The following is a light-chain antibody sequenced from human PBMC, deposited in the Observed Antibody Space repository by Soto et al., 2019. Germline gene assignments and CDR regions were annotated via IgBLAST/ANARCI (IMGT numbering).Light chain of an antibody. V-gene: IGKV1-16*02. CDR2: AAS. CDR3: QQYNSYPHT. Sequence: DLQMTQSPSSLSASVGDRVTITCRASQGIGNDLVWFQQKPGKAPKSLIYAASNLKGGVPSKFSGSVSGTDFTLTISSLQTEDFATYYCQQYNSYPHTFGQGTKVEIK. J-gene: IGKJ2*01. CDR1: QGIGND.